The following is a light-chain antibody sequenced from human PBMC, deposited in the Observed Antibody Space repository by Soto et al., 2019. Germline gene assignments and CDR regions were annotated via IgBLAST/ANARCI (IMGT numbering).Light chain of an antibody. V-gene: IGKV1-16*02. J-gene: IGKJ4*01. CDR2: DAS. CDR3: QQYHSHPVT. CDR1: QDINSH. Sequence: DIQMTQSPSSLSASVGDRVTITCRASQDINSHLAWFQQKPGKAPKSLISDASSLQSGVPLNFSGSGSGTDFSLTISRLQPEDFATYYCQQYHSHPVTFGGGTKVEIK.